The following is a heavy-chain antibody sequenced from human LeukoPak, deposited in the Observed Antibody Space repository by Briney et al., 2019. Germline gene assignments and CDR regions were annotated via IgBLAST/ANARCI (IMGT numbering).Heavy chain of an antibody. Sequence: GGSLRLSCAASGFTFSSYDMHCVRQATGKGLEWGSAIGTAGDTYYPASVKGRFTISRENAKNSLYIQMNSLRAGDTAVYYCARGSGGAFDIWGQGTMVTVSS. CDR3: ARGSGGAFDI. CDR2: IGTAGDT. CDR1: GFTFSSYD. V-gene: IGHV3-13*04. D-gene: IGHD2-15*01. J-gene: IGHJ3*02.